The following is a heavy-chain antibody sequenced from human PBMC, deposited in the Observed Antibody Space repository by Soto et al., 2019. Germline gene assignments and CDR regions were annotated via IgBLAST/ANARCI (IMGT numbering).Heavy chain of an antibody. D-gene: IGHD3-10*01. V-gene: IGHV4-61*05. J-gene: IGHJ6*03. CDR1: GGSISSSSYY. CDR2: IYYSGST. Sequence: SETLSLTCTVSGGSISSSSYYWGWIRQPPGKGLEWIGYIYYSGSTNYNPSLKSRVTISVDTSKNQFSLKLSSVTAADTAVYYCARSHMVRGYYYYMDVWGKGTTVTVSS. CDR3: ARSHMVRGYYYYMDV.